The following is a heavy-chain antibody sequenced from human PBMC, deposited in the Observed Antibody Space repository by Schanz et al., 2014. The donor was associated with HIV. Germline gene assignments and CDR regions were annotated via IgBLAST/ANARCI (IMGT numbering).Heavy chain of an antibody. V-gene: IGHV3-33*08. Sequence: QVQLVESGGGVVQPGRSLRLSCTASGLTFSSSIMHWVRQAPGKGLEWVAVIWYDGTNIDYADSVKGRFTVSRDNSKNMLYLQMNSLRAEDTAVYYCAREYYSRNWNWFDPWGQGTLVTVSS. CDR3: AREYYSRNWNWFDP. D-gene: IGHD6-13*01. CDR2: IWYDGTNI. J-gene: IGHJ5*02. CDR1: GLTFSSSI.